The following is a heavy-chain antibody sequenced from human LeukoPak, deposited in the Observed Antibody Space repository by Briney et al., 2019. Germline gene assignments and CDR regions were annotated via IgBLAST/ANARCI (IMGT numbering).Heavy chain of an antibody. D-gene: IGHD1-26*01. CDR1: GFIFDNYG. CDR2: ISGSGGST. J-gene: IGHJ4*02. V-gene: IGHV3-23*01. Sequence: GGSLRLSCATSGFIFDNYGMSWVRQAPGKGLEWVSAISGSGGSTYYADSVKGRFTISRDNSKNTLYLQMNSLRAEDTAVYYCAKDLLGAKDYWGQGTLVTVSS. CDR3: AKDLLGAKDY.